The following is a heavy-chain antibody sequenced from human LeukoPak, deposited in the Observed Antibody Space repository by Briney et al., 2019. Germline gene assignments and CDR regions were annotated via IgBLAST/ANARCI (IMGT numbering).Heavy chain of an antibody. CDR2: TYYRSKWYN. Sequence: QTLSLTCAISGDSVSSNSAAWNWIRQSPSRGLEWLGRTYYRSKWYNDYAVSVKSRITINPDTSKNQFSLQLNSVTPEDTAVYYCARGKWELLSHYWCFDLWGRGTLVTVSS. CDR3: ARGKWELLSHYWCFDL. J-gene: IGHJ2*01. D-gene: IGHD1-26*01. V-gene: IGHV6-1*01. CDR1: GDSVSSNSAA.